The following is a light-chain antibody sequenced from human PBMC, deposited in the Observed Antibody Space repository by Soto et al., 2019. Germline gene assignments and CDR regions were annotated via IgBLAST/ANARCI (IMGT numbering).Light chain of an antibody. CDR1: SGHNSYV. CDR3: QTWGTGIVV. CDR2: LNSDGSH. J-gene: IGLJ2*01. Sequence: QLVLTQSPSASASLGASVKLTCTLSSGHNSYVIAWHQQQPEKGPRFLMKLNSDGSHNRGDGIPDRFSGSSSGAERYLTISSLQSDDEADYYCQTWGTGIVVFGGGTKLTVL. V-gene: IGLV4-69*01.